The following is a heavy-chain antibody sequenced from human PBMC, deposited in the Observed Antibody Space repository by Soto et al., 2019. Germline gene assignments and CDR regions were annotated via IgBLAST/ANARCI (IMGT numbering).Heavy chain of an antibody. D-gene: IGHD2-15*01. CDR3: ARDNIVVVVAALIDYYYGMDA. J-gene: IGHJ6*02. Sequence: ASVKVSCKASGYTFTSYGISWVRQAPGQGLEWMGWISAYNGNTNYAQKLQGRVTMTTDTSTSTAYMELRSLRSDDTAVYYCARDNIVVVVAALIDYYYGMDAWGQGTTVTVSS. CDR2: ISAYNGNT. V-gene: IGHV1-18*04. CDR1: GYTFTSYG.